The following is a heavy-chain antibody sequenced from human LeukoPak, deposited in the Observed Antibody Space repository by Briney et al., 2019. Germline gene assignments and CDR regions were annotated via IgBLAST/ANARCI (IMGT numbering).Heavy chain of an antibody. J-gene: IGHJ1*01. Sequence: PVGSLRLSCAASGFTFSSYGMHWVRQAPGKGLEWVAFIWYDGSNTYYADSVKGRFTISRDNSKNTLYLQMSSLRAEDTGVYYCAKAEAAYSCAPWGQGTLVTVSS. CDR3: AKAEAAYSCAP. CDR1: GFTFSSYG. V-gene: IGHV3-30*02. CDR2: IWYDGSNT. D-gene: IGHD2-21*01.